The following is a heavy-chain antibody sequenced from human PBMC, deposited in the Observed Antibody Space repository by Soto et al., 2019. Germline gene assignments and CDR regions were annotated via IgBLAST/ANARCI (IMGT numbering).Heavy chain of an antibody. CDR1: GYTFTSYA. V-gene: IGHV1-3*01. CDR2: INAGNGNT. CDR3: ARDGQLGGGYYYYYGMDV. Sequence: ASVKVSCKASGYTFTSYAMHWVRQAPGQRLEWMGWINAGNGNTKYSQKFQGRVTITRDTSASTAYMELSSLRSEDTAVYYCARDGQLGGGYYYYYGMDVWGQGTTVTVSS. D-gene: IGHD6-6*01. J-gene: IGHJ6*02.